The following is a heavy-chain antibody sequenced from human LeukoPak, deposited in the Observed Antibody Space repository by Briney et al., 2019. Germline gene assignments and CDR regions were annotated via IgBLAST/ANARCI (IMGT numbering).Heavy chain of an antibody. CDR3: ARVNGYDLGAYYFDY. Sequence: ASVKVSCKASGYTFTSYYMHWMRQAPGQGLEWMGIINPSGGSTSYAQKFQGRVTMTTDTSTSTAYMELRSLRSDDTAVYYCARVNGYDLGAYYFDYWGQGTLVTVSS. V-gene: IGHV1-46*01. D-gene: IGHD5-12*01. CDR2: INPSGGST. J-gene: IGHJ4*02. CDR1: GYTFTSYY.